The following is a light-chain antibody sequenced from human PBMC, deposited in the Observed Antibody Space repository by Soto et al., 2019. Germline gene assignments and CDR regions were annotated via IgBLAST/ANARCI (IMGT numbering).Light chain of an antibody. CDR2: DEF. J-gene: IGKJ5*01. Sequence: ENVLTQSPGTLSLSPGERVILACRASQSVSSSHLAWYQQKPGQAPRLLIYDEFKRATGIPDRFSGSGSGTDFTLTISRLEPEDYAVYHCQQYGTSPITFGQGTRLEIK. V-gene: IGKV3-20*01. CDR1: QSVSSSH. CDR3: QQYGTSPIT.